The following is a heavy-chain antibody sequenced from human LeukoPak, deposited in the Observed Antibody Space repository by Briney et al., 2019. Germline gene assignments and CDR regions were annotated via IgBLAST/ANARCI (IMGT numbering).Heavy chain of an antibody. CDR2: ISGNGGST. J-gene: IGHJ5*02. CDR1: GFTLRSYA. V-gene: IGHV3-23*01. D-gene: IGHD3-10*01. CDR3: AKTLIRGVAKWFDP. Sequence: GGSLRLSCAASGFTLRSYAVTWVRQAPGKGLQWVSGISGNGGSTYYADSVKGRFTISRDNSKNTLYLQMISLRAEDTAVYYCAKTLIRGVAKWFDPWGQGTLVTVSS.